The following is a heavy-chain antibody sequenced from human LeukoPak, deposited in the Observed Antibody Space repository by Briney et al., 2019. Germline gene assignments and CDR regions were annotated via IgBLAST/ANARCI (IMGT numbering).Heavy chain of an antibody. CDR3: ARDLYGGTSATLDY. J-gene: IGHJ4*02. Sequence: GGSLRLSCAASGFTFSNYFMHWVRQAPGKGLEWVAFIRYDGSNKYYPDSVKGPFTISRENSKNTLYLQMNSLRAEDTAVYYCARDLYGGTSATLDYWGQGTLVTVSS. D-gene: IGHD4-23*01. CDR1: GFTFSNYF. CDR2: IRYDGSNK. V-gene: IGHV3-30*02.